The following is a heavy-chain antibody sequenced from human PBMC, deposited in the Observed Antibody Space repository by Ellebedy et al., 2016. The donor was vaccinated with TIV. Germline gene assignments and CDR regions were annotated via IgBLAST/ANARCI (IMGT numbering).Heavy chain of an antibody. CDR3: ARDGACGGDCYGDNY. CDR1: GYTFTGYY. V-gene: IGHV1-2*02. CDR2: INPKNGGT. J-gene: IGHJ4*02. Sequence: AASVKVSCKASGYTFTGYYIHWVRQAPGQGLEWMGWINPKNGGTNYAQKFQGRVTMTRDTSIRQAYMELSWLRSDDTAVYYCARDGACGGDCYGDNYWGQGSLVTVSS. D-gene: IGHD2-21*02.